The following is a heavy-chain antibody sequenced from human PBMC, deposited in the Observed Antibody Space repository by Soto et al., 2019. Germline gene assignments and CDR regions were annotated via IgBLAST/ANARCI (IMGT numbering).Heavy chain of an antibody. CDR2: ISAYNGNT. Sequence: ASVKVSCKASGYTFTSYGISWVRQAPGQGLEWMGRISAYNGNTNYAQKLQGRVTMTTDTSTSTAYMELRSLRSDDTAVYYCARDSLTTDYYYYYGMDVWGQGTTVTVSS. J-gene: IGHJ6*02. CDR3: ARDSLTTDYYYYYGMDV. CDR1: GYTFTSYG. V-gene: IGHV1-18*01.